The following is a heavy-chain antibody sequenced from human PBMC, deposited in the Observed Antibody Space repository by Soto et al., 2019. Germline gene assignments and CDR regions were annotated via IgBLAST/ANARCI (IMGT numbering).Heavy chain of an antibody. V-gene: IGHV4-30-4*01. CDR3: ARVPTTVTTYYLAY. CDR1: GGSISSGDYY. J-gene: IGHJ4*02. CDR2: IYYSGST. D-gene: IGHD4-17*01. Sequence: PSETLSLTCTVSGGSISSGDYYWSWIRQPPGKGLEWIGYIYYSGSTYYNPSLKSRVTISVDTSKNQFSLKLSSVTAADTAVFYCARVPTTVTTYYLAYGGQGTLVTVSP.